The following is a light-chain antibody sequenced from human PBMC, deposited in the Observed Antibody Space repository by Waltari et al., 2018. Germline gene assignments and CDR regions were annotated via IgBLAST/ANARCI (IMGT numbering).Light chain of an antibody. J-gene: IGKJ5*01. CDR2: DAF. CDR3: QQYDNLLIT. V-gene: IGKV1-33*01. Sequence: DIQMTQSPSSLSASVGDRVTITCQASQDISNYLNWYQQKPGKAPKLLIYDAFNLERGVPSRFSGSGFGTDFTLTISSLQPEDIATYYCQQYDNLLITFGQGTRLEIK. CDR1: QDISNY.